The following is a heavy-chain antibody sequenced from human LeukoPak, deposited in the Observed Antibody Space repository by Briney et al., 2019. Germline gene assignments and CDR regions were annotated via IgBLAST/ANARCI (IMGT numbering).Heavy chain of an antibody. CDR3: ARVQKTYYDTLTGPKGVRWFDP. Sequence: ASVKVSCKASGYTFTGYYIHWVRQAPGQGLEWMGWINPNGGGTNYAQKFQGRVTMTRDTSISTAYMELSRLRSDDTAVYYCARVQKTYYDTLTGPKGVRWFDPWGQGTLVTVSS. J-gene: IGHJ5*02. CDR1: GYTFTGYY. D-gene: IGHD3-9*01. V-gene: IGHV1-2*02. CDR2: INPNGGGT.